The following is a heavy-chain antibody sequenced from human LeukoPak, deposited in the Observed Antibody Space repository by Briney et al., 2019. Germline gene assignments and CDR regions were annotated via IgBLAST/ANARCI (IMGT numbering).Heavy chain of an antibody. CDR2: IYYSGST. J-gene: IGHJ4*02. V-gene: IGHV4-59*12. CDR1: GGSISSYY. CDR3: ARVAAKTVDY. D-gene: IGHD2-15*01. Sequence: SETLSLTCTVSGGSISSYYWSWIRQPPGKGLEWIGYIYYSGSTNYNPSLKSRVTISVDTSKNQFSLKLSSVTAADTAVYCARVAAKTVDYWGQGTLVTVSS.